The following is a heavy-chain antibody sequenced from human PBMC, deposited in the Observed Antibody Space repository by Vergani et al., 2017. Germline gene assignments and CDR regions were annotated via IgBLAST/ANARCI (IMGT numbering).Heavy chain of an antibody. Sequence: EVQLVESGGGLVPPGRSLRLSCAASGFSFGDYAMTWVRQAPGKGLEWVAFIRNKAYGGTTEYAASVKGRFTISRDDSKRLAYLQLSGPKTEDTAVYFCSRGRGYSFGYSDYWGQGTLVTVSS. V-gene: IGHV3-49*04. CDR2: IRNKAYGGTT. CDR1: GFSFGDYA. J-gene: IGHJ4*02. D-gene: IGHD5-18*01. CDR3: SRGRGYSFGYSDY.